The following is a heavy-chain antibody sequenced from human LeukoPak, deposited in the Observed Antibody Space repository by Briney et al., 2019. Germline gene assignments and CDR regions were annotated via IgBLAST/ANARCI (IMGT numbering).Heavy chain of an antibody. CDR1: GFTFSSYG. Sequence: GGSLRLSCAASGFTFSSYGMHWVRQAPGKGLEWVAVISYDGSNKYYADSVKGRFTISRDNSKNTLYLQMNSLRAEDTAVYYCAKDRGXXXYDSSGYYDYWGQGTLV. CDR3: AKDRGXXXYDSSGYYDY. D-gene: IGHD3-22*01. J-gene: IGHJ4*02. CDR2: ISYDGSNK. V-gene: IGHV3-30*18.